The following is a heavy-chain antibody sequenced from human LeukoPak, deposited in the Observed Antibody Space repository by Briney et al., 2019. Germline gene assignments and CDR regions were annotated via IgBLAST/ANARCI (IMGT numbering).Heavy chain of an antibody. CDR1: GGSISSSNW. J-gene: IGHJ5*02. CDR2: IYHSGST. Sequence: SSETLSLTCAVSGGSISSSNWWSWVRQPPGKGLEWIGEIYHSGSTNYNPSLKSRVTISVDTSKNQFSLKLSSVTAADTAVYFCARAHSSSWYFNWFDPWGQGTLVTVSS. V-gene: IGHV4-4*02. D-gene: IGHD6-13*01. CDR3: ARAHSSSWYFNWFDP.